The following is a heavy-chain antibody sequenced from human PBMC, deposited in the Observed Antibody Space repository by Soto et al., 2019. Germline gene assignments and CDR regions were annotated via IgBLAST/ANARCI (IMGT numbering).Heavy chain of an antibody. V-gene: IGHV4-34*01. Sequence: PSETLSLTCAVYGGSFSGYYWSWIRQPPGKGLEWIGEINHSGSTNYNPSLKSRVTISVDTSKNQFSLKLSSVAAADTAVYYCARGRFAARVPTVYRGGSGMGVWGQGTTVTVSS. CDR1: GGSFSGYY. CDR2: INHSGST. CDR3: ARGRFAARVPTVYRGGSGMGV. D-gene: IGHD4-4*01. J-gene: IGHJ6*02.